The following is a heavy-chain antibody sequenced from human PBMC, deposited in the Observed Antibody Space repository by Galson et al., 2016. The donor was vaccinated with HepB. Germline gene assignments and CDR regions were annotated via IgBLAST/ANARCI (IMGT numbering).Heavy chain of an antibody. D-gene: IGHD3-3*01. J-gene: IGHJ6*02. V-gene: IGHV1-69*13. Sequence: SVKVSCKASGGTFSTYDFNWVRRAPGQGLEWMGGISHIFGTTEYAQEFQGRVTITADESTSTGYMEISSLRSEDTAVYYCARDRRVALFGMDVWGQGTTVTVPS. CDR1: GGTFSTYD. CDR2: ISHIFGTT. CDR3: ARDRRVALFGMDV.